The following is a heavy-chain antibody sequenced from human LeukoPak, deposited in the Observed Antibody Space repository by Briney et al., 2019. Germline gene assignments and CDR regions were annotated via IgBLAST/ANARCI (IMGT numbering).Heavy chain of an antibody. D-gene: IGHD3-10*01. V-gene: IGHV3-23*01. CDR1: GFTFSSYA. J-gene: IGHJ4*02. Sequence: TGGSLRLSCAASGFTFSSYAMSWVRQAPGKGLGWGSSISGGGGRTYYADSVKGRFTISRDNSKNTLYLKINRRRAEDTAVYYCAKDPSLRGSLGYYFDYWGQGTLVTVSS. CDR2: ISGGGGRT. CDR3: AKDPSLRGSLGYYFDY.